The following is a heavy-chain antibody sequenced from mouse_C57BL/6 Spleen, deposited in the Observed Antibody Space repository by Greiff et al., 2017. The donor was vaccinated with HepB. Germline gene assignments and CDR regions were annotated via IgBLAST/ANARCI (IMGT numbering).Heavy chain of an antibody. V-gene: IGHV1-80*01. D-gene: IGHD2-5*01. CDR3: ARPRYYSTSAWFAY. CDR2: IYPGDGDT. J-gene: IGHJ3*01. Sequence: VQLQQSGAELVKPGASVKISCKASGYAFSSYWMNWVKQRPGKGLEWIGQIYPGDGDTNYNGKFKGKATLTADKSSSTAYMQLSSLTSEDSAVYFYARPRYYSTSAWFAYWGQGTLVTVSA. CDR1: GYAFSSYW.